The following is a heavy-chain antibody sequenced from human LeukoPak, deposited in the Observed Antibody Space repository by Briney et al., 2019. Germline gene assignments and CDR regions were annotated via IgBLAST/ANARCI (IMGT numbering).Heavy chain of an antibody. Sequence: ASVKVSCKASGYTFTSYDINWVRQATGQGLEWMGWMNPNSGNTGYAQKFQGRVTITRNTSISTAYMELSSLRSEDTAVYYCARVVATVTTGHDAFDIWGQGTMVTVSS. CDR1: GYTFTSYD. CDR2: MNPNSGNT. D-gene: IGHD4-17*01. CDR3: ARVVATVTTGHDAFDI. V-gene: IGHV1-8*03. J-gene: IGHJ3*02.